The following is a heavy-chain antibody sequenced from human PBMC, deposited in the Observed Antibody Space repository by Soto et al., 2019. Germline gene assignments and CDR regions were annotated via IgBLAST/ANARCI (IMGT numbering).Heavy chain of an antibody. Sequence: QVQLQESGPGLVKPSQTLSLTCTVSGGSISNCDYYWSWIRQHPGKGLEWIGYIYYSGSTYYNPSLKSRVAISIDTSKNQFSLKLSSVTAADTAVYFCARANIVVVAATPGTFDIWGQGTMVTVSS. CDR3: ARANIVVVAATPGTFDI. CDR1: GGSISNCDYY. CDR2: IYYSGST. D-gene: IGHD2-15*01. V-gene: IGHV4-31*03. J-gene: IGHJ3*02.